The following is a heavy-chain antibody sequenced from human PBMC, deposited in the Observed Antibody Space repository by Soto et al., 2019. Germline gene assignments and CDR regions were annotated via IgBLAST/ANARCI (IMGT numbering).Heavy chain of an antibody. D-gene: IGHD3-22*01. J-gene: IGHJ4*02. CDR2: IDPSDSQT. CDR3: ARQIYDSDTGPNFQYYFDS. CDR1: GYSFADYW. Sequence: GEPLKISCNGSGYSFADYWITWVRQKPGKGLEWMGRIDPSDSQTYYSPSFRGHVTISATKSITTVFLQWSSLRASDTAMYYCARQIYDSDTGPNFQYYFDSWGQGTPVTVSS. V-gene: IGHV5-10-1*01.